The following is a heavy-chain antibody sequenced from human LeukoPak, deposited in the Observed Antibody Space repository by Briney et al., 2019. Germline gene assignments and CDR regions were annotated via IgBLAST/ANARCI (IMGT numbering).Heavy chain of an antibody. CDR1: GGSISIGSYY. J-gene: IGHJ5*02. D-gene: IGHD4-17*01. CDR2: IYTSGST. V-gene: IGHV4-61*02. CDR3: ARGNYGDYAT. Sequence: SQTLSLTCTVSGGSISIGSYYWSWIRQPAGKGLEWIGRIYTSGSTNYNPSLKSRVTISVDTSKNQFSLKLSSVTAADTAVYYCARGNYGDYATWGQGTLVTVSS.